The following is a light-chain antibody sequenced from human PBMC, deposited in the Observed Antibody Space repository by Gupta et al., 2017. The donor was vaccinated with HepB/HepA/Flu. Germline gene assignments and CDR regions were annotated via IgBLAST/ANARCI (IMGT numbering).Light chain of an antibody. J-gene: IGKJ1*01. Sequence: EIVLTQSPGTLSLSPGERATLSCRASQSVSSSYLAWYQQKPGQAPRLLIYGASSRATGIPDRFSGSGSGTDFTLTISRREPEDFAVYYCQQYGSSPPGTFGQGTXVEIK. CDR3: QQYGSSPPGT. V-gene: IGKV3-20*01. CDR2: GAS. CDR1: QSVSSSY.